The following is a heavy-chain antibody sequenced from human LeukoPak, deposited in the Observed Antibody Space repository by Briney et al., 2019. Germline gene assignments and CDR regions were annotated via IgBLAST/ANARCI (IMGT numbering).Heavy chain of an antibody. Sequence: ASVKVSCKASGYTFTSYDINWVRQATGQGLEWMGWMNPNSGNTGYAQKFQGRVTMTRNPSISTAYMELSSLRSEDTAVYYCAREALSMVRGVIPDRDYYYYMDVWGKGTTVTVSS. CDR3: AREALSMVRGVIPDRDYYYYMDV. CDR2: MNPNSGNT. D-gene: IGHD3-10*01. V-gene: IGHV1-8*01. J-gene: IGHJ6*03. CDR1: GYTFTSYD.